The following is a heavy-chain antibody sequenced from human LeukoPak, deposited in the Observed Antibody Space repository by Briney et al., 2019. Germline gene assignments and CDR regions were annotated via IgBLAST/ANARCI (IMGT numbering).Heavy chain of an antibody. CDR1: GYTFSAYA. D-gene: IGHD5-12*01. Sequence: GGSLRLSCAASGYTFSAYAMGWVRQAPWRGLEWVSGISDSGDRTYYADSVQGRFTISRDNSKNTLYLQMSSLRAEDTAIYYCAKGWNGYDRFDYWGQGTLVTVSS. CDR3: AKGWNGYDRFDY. CDR2: ISDSGDRT. J-gene: IGHJ4*02. V-gene: IGHV3-23*01.